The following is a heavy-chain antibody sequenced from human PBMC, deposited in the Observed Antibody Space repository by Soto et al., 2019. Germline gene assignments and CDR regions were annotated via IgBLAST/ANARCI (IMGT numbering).Heavy chain of an antibody. CDR2: IYYSGST. CDR3: ARDQGYGDYDQYGMDV. J-gene: IGHJ6*02. CDR1: GGSVSSGSYY. D-gene: IGHD4-17*01. Sequence: SETLSLTCTVSGGSVSSGSYYWSWIRQPPGKGLEWIGYIYYSGSTNYNPSLKSRVTISVDTSKNQFSLKLSSVTAADTAVYYRARDQGYGDYDQYGMDVWGQGTTVTVSS. V-gene: IGHV4-61*01.